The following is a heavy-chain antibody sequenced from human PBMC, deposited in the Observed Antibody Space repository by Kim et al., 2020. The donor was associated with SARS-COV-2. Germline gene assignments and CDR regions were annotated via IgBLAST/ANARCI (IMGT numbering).Heavy chain of an antibody. CDR3: ARGPRARVPAANDAFDI. V-gene: IGHV3-7*01. D-gene: IGHD2-2*01. CDR2: IKQDGSEK. CDR1: GFTFSSYW. J-gene: IGHJ3*02. Sequence: GGSLRLSCAASGFTFSSYWMSWVRQAPGKGLEWVANIKQDGSEKYYVDSVKGRFTISRDNAKNSLYLQMNSLRAEDTAVYYCARGPRARVPAANDAFDIWGQGTMVTVSS.